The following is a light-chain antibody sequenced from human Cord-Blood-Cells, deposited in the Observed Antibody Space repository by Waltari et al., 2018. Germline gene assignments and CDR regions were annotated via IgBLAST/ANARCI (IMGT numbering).Light chain of an antibody. Sequence: EIVMTQSLATLSVSPGARATLSCRASQSVSSNLAWYQQKPGQAPRLLIYGASTRATGIPARFSGSGSGTEFTLTISSLQSEDFAVYYCQQYNNWPPTFGGGTKVEIK. V-gene: IGKV3-15*01. CDR3: QQYNNWPPT. CDR1: QSVSSN. CDR2: GAS. J-gene: IGKJ4*01.